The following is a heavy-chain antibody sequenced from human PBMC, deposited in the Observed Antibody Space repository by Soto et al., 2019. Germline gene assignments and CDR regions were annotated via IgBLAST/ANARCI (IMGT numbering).Heavy chain of an antibody. J-gene: IGHJ4*02. D-gene: IGHD1-1*01. CDR1: GFTFSSYW. CDR2: IKQDGSEK. V-gene: IGHV3-7*04. CDR3: ARVHYSRPNEFGY. Sequence: EVQLVESGGGLVQPGGSLRLSCAASGFTFSSYWMSWVRQAPGKGLEWVANIKQDGSEKYYVDSVKGRFTISRDNAKNLLDLQINSLKAEDTSVDYCARVHYSRPNEFGYWGQGTLVTVSS.